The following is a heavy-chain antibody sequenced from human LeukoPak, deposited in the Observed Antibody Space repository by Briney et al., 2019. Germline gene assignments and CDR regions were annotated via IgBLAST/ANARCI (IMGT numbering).Heavy chain of an antibody. CDR2: INHSGGT. Sequence: PSETLSLTCAVYGGSFSGYYWSWIRQPPGKGLEWIGEINHSGGTNYNPSLKSRVTISVDTSKNQFSLKLSSVTAADTAVYYCARGHSGYDYVFGPQVDTAIANWFDPWGQGTLVTVSS. CDR1: GGSFSGYY. CDR3: ARGHSGYDYVFGPQVDTAIANWFDP. V-gene: IGHV4-34*01. J-gene: IGHJ5*02. D-gene: IGHD5-12*01.